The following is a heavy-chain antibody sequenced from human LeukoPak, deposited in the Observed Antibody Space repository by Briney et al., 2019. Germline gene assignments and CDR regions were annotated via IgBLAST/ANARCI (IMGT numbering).Heavy chain of an antibody. CDR1: GFSFSSCS. V-gene: IGHV3-48*02. Sequence: GWSLTLSCPASGFSFSSCSMNWVRQAPGKGLEWLSYISTASGTIYYADSVKGRSTISRDNAKNSLYLQMNSLRDEDTAVYYCARYGYSSGWHPFDYWGQGTLVTVSS. CDR2: ISTASGTI. J-gene: IGHJ4*02. CDR3: ARYGYSSGWHPFDY. D-gene: IGHD6-19*01.